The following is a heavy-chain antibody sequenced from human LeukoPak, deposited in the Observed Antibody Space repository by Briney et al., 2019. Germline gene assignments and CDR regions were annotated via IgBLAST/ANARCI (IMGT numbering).Heavy chain of an antibody. V-gene: IGHV1-8*01. Sequence: ASVKVSCKASGYTFTSYDINWVRQATGQGLEWMGWMNPNSGNTGYAQKFQGRVTMTRNTSISTAYMELSSLRSEDTAVYYCARGYIAAAVKAYYYGMDVWGQGTTVTVSS. J-gene: IGHJ6*02. CDR3: ARGYIAAAVKAYYYGMDV. CDR1: GYTFTSYD. CDR2: MNPNSGNT. D-gene: IGHD6-13*01.